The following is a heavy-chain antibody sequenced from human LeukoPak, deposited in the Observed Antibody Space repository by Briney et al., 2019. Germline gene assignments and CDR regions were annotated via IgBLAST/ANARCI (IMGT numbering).Heavy chain of an antibody. D-gene: IGHD3-22*01. CDR2: IYYSGST. J-gene: IGHJ4*02. V-gene: IGHV4-59*01. Sequence: PSETLSLTCTVSGGSISSYYWSWIRQPPGKGLEGIGYIYYSGSTNYNPSLKSRVTISVDTSKNQFSLKLSSVTAADTAVYYCARVSYYYDSSGYPKYYFDYWGQGTLVTVSS. CDR3: ARVSYYYDSSGYPKYYFDY. CDR1: GGSISSYY.